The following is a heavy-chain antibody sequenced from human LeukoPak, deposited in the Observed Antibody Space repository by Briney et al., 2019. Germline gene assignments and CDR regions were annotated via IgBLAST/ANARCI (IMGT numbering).Heavy chain of an antibody. CDR2: IYYSGST. Sequence: SETLSLTCTVSGGSISSYYWSWIRQPPGKGLEWIGYIYYSGSTNYNPSLKSRVTISVDTSKNQFSLKLSSVTAADTAVYYCARVRDRHIVVVTASGAFDIWGQGTMVTVSS. D-gene: IGHD2-21*02. CDR3: ARVRDRHIVVVTASGAFDI. CDR1: GGSISSYY. V-gene: IGHV4-59*01. J-gene: IGHJ3*02.